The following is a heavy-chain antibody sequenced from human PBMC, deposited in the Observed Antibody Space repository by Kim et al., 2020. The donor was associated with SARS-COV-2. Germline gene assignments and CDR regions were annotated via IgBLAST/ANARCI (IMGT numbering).Heavy chain of an antibody. CDR2: ISYSGST. CDR1: GGSISSSSYY. D-gene: IGHD6-19*01. Sequence: SETLSLTCTVSGGSISSSSYYWGWIRQPPGKGLEWIGSISYSGSTYYNPSLKSRVTISVDTSKNQFSLKLSSVTAADTAVYYCARQSAVAGTYFHHCGQGTLVTVSS. J-gene: IGHJ1*01. V-gene: IGHV4-39*01. CDR3: ARQSAVAGTYFHH.